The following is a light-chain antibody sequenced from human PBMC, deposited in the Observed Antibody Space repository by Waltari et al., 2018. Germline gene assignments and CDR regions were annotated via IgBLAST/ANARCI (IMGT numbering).Light chain of an antibody. CDR1: QSLLHSDGKTY. Sequence: ESVMTQTPLSLSVTPGQPASISCQSSQSLLHSDGKTYLYWYLQKPGQSPQLLIYEGFSRFSGVPDRFIGSGSGTDFTLKISRVEAEDAGVSYCMQGVHLTFGPGTRVDIK. CDR2: EGF. CDR3: MQGVHLT. J-gene: IGKJ3*01. V-gene: IGKV2-29*03.